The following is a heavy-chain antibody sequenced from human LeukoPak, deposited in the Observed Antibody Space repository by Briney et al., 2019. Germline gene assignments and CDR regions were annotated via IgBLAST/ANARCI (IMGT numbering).Heavy chain of an antibody. D-gene: IGHD4-23*01. CDR3: AKDFRWLDY. J-gene: IGHJ4*02. V-gene: IGHV3-23*01. CDR1: GFTFSSYA. CDR2: ISGSVGST. Sequence: GGSLRLSCAASGFTFSSYAMSWVRQAPGKGLEWVSSISGSVGSTYYTDSVKGRFTISRDNSKNTLYLQMNSLRAEDTGVYYCAKDFRWLDYWGQGTLVTVSS.